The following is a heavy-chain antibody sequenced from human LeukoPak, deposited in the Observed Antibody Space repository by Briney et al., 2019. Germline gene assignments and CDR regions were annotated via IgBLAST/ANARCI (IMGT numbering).Heavy chain of an antibody. D-gene: IGHD6-13*01. J-gene: IGHJ4*02. Sequence: GGSLRLSCAPSGFPFSTYGMSCVRKAPGKALERVANIKQDGSEKYYVDPVKGRFSIYRDNSKNTLYLKINTVRAEDTGVYYCVREGIGNRCSYFDYWGQGTLVTVSS. CDR1: GFPFSTYG. CDR2: IKQDGSEK. CDR3: VREGIGNRCSYFDY. V-gene: IGHV3-7*01.